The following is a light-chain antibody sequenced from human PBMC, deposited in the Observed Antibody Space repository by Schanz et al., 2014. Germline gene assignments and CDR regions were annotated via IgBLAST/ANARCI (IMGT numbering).Light chain of an antibody. V-gene: IGKV4-1*01. CDR1: QSVLHTSKNKNY. CDR3: QQYYSIPLT. Sequence: DIVMTQSPDSLAVSLGERATIQCKSSQSVLHTSKNKNYVAWYQQKPGQPPKLLIYWASNRESGVPDRFSGSGSGTDFTLTISSLQAEDVAVYYCQQYYSIPLTFGGGTKVEIK. CDR2: WAS. J-gene: IGKJ4*01.